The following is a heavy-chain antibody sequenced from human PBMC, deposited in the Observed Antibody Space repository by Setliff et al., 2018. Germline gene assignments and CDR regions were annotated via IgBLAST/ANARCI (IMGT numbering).Heavy chain of an antibody. CDR2: ISPSGST. D-gene: IGHD1-26*01. Sequence: SSETLSLTCSVSGASITSGGFYWTWLRQPAGKGLEWIRHISPSGSTTYNPTVKSRVTISLGTSKNHFSLKLDSVTAADTALYYCARSPSSGAYWNPRPFYSDYWARGTLVTVSS. CDR1: GASITSGGFY. V-gene: IGHV4-61*09. CDR3: ARSPSSGAYWNPRPFYSDY. J-gene: IGHJ4*02.